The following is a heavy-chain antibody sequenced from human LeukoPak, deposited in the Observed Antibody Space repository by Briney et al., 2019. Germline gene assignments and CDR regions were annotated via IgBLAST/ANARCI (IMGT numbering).Heavy chain of an antibody. CDR3: ARRRGYCSSTSCSHYYFDY. CDR2: IKQDGSEK. J-gene: IGHJ4*02. CDR1: GFTFSSYW. D-gene: IGHD2-2*01. Sequence: GGSLRLSCAASGFTFSSYWMSWVRQAPGKGVEWVANIKQDGSEKYYVDSVKGRFTISRDNAKNSLYMQMNSLRAEDTAVYYCARRRGYCSSTSCSHYYFDYWGQGTLVTVSS. V-gene: IGHV3-7*01.